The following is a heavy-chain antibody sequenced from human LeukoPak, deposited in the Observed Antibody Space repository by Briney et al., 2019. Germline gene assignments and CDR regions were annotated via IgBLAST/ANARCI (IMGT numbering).Heavy chain of an antibody. V-gene: IGHV3-11*01. CDR2: ISSGGDPK. Sequence: SGGSLRLSCAASGFTFSDYYMSWIRQAPGKGLEWVSYISSGGDPKYYADSVKGRFTISRDNAKNSLYLQMDILRAEDTAVYYCAGDKRLLYSYGPSFDYWGQGTLVTVSS. D-gene: IGHD5-18*01. CDR1: GFTFSDYY. CDR3: AGDKRLLYSYGPSFDY. J-gene: IGHJ4*02.